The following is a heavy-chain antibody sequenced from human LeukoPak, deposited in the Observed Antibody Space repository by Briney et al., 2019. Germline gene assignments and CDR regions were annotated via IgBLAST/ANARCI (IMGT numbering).Heavy chain of an antibody. CDR2: IHHSGST. J-gene: IGHJ5*02. CDR3: ARDSTHSSGWQNWFDP. Sequence: SETLSLTCAVSGDSVSSSNWWSWVRQPPGKGLEWIGEIHHSGSTNDNPSLKSRVTISVDTSKNQFSLKLSSVTAADTAVYYCARDSTHSSGWQNWFDPWGQGTLVTVSS. D-gene: IGHD6-19*01. V-gene: IGHV4-4*02. CDR1: GDSVSSSNW.